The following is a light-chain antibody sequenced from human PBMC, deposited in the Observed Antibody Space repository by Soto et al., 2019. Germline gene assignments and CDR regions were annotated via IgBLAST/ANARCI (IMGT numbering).Light chain of an antibody. V-gene: IGKV3-11*01. CDR3: QQRSNWPPTWT. CDR2: DAS. J-gene: IGKJ1*01. Sequence: EIVLTQSPATLSLSPGERATLSCRASQSVSSYLAWYQHKPGQAPRLLIYDASKRATGIPARFSGSGSGKDFPLTISSLEPEDFAVYYCQQRSNWPPTWTFGQGTRVEIK. CDR1: QSVSSY.